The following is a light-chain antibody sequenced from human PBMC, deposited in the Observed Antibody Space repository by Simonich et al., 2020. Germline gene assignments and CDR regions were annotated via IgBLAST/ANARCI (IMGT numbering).Light chain of an antibody. CDR1: SSDVGGYNY. J-gene: IGLJ2*01. V-gene: IGLV2-14*03. Sequence: QSALTQPASVSGSPGQSITISCTGTSSDVGGYNYVSWYQQHPGKAPKLMIYDVNKRPSGVSNRFSGSKSGNTASLTISGLQSEDEADYYCSSYTSSSTVVFGGGTKLTVL. CDR2: DVN. CDR3: SSYTSSSTVV.